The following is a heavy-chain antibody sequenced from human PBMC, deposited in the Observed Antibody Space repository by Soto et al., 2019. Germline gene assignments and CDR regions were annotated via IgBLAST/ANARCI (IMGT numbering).Heavy chain of an antibody. CDR3: ARELGYCSGGSCYSDSNWFDP. CDR1: GGSFSGYY. Sequence: SETLSLTCAVYGGSFSGYYWSWIRQPPGKGLEWIGEINHSGSTNYNPSLKSRVTISVDTSKNQFSLKLSSVTAADTAVYYCARELGYCSGGSCYSDSNWFDPWGQGTLVTVS. V-gene: IGHV4-34*01. J-gene: IGHJ5*02. CDR2: INHSGST. D-gene: IGHD2-15*01.